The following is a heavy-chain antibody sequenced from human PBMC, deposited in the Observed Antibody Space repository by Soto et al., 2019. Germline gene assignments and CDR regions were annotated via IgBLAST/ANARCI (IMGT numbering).Heavy chain of an antibody. Sequence: QVQLVESGGGVVQPGRSLRLSCAASGFTFSSYGMHWVRQAPGKGLEWVAVIWYDGSNKYYADSVKGRFTISRDNSMNTLYLQMNSLRAEDTAVYYCARDKEVASSFDIWGQGTMVTVSS. J-gene: IGHJ3*02. V-gene: IGHV3-33*01. CDR3: ARDKEVASSFDI. CDR1: GFTFSSYG. CDR2: IWYDGSNK. D-gene: IGHD5-12*01.